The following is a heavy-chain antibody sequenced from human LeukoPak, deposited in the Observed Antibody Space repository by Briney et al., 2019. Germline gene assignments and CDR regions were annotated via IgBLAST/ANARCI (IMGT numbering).Heavy chain of an antibody. CDR2: IHTSGST. Sequence: AAETLSLTCTASGGSISSYYWSWIRQPAGKGLEWVGRIHTSGSTNYNPSLKSRVTMSVDTSKNQFSLKLSSVTAADTAVYYCARGGYIYGFSYYYMDVWGKGTTVTISS. CDR1: GGSISSYY. J-gene: IGHJ6*03. D-gene: IGHD5-18*01. V-gene: IGHV4-4*07. CDR3: ARGGYIYGFSYYYMDV.